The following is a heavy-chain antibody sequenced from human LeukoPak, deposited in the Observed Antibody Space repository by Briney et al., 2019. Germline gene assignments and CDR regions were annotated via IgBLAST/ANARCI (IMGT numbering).Heavy chain of an antibody. CDR2: INPNSGDT. D-gene: IGHD2-15*01. CDR3: ARGTARGYFDY. Sequence: GASVKVSCKASGYIFTGYYMHWVRQAPGQGLEWMGWINPNSGDTNYAQKFQDRVTMTRDTSISAAYIELNFLRSDDTAVYYCARGTARGYFDYWGQGTLVTVSS. J-gene: IGHJ4*02. CDR1: GYIFTGYY. V-gene: IGHV1-2*02.